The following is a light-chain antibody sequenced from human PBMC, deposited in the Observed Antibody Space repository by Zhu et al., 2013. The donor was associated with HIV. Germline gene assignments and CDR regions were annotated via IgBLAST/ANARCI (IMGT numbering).Light chain of an antibody. CDR3: ASWDTSLRGV. J-gene: IGLJ1*01. V-gene: IGLV1-51*01. CDR1: SSNIGNNF. CDR2: DNN. Sequence: QSVLTQPPSVSAAPGQSVTVSCSGSSSNIGNNFVSWYQVLPRTAPKVVIFDNNKRPSEIPDRFSGSKSGTSATLTIIGLQPGDEADYYCASWDTSLRGVFGTGTKVTVL.